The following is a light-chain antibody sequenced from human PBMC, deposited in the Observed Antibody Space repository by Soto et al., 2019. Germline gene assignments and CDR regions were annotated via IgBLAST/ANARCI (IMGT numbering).Light chain of an antibody. J-gene: IGLJ2*01. CDR3: QSYDSSLSGVG. Sequence: QSVLTQPPSVSGAPGQRVTISCTGSSSNIGAGYDVHWYQQLPGTAPKLLIYGNSNRPSGVPDRFSGSKSGTSASLAITGLQAEAEADYYCQSYDSSLSGVGFGGGTKLTV. CDR1: SSNIGAGYD. V-gene: IGLV1-40*01. CDR2: GNS.